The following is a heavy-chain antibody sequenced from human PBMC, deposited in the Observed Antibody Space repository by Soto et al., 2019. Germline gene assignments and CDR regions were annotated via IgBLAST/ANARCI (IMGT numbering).Heavy chain of an antibody. CDR3: AREIDYDIDY. CDR1: GYIFKNYG. V-gene: IGHV1-18*01. CDR2: IYPKEDRA. D-gene: IGHD4-17*01. Sequence: QVQLVQSGAEVQKPGASVKVSCKTSGYIFKNYGISWVRQAPGQGLEWLGWIYPKEDRANIAQNFQGRVTLTTDTTTSTAYIELRSLRFDDSAVYFCAREIDYDIDYWGQGTLVTVSS. J-gene: IGHJ4*02.